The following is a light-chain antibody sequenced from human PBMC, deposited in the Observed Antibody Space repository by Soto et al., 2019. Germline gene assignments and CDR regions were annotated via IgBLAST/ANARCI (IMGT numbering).Light chain of an antibody. CDR3: SSFAGGGNPVL. CDR1: SSDVGGYNY. CDR2: EVT. J-gene: IGLJ2*01. Sequence: QYVLTQPPSASGSLGQSVTISCTGTSSDVGGYNYVSWHQQHPGKAPKLMIYEVTKRPSGVPDRFSGSKSGNTACLTVSGLQAEDEADYYCSSFAGGGNPVLFGGGTKLTVL. V-gene: IGLV2-8*01.